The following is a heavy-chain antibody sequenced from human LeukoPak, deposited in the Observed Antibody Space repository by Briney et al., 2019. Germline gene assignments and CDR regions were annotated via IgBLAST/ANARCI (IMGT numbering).Heavy chain of an antibody. Sequence: ASVKVSCKVSGYTLTELSMHWVRQAPGKGLEWMGGFDPEDGETIYAQKFQGRVTMTEVTSTDTAYMELSSLRSEDTAVYYCATTGFLEWLPHHPSHNWFDPWGQGTLVTVSS. CDR1: GYTLTELS. J-gene: IGHJ5*02. CDR2: FDPEDGET. CDR3: ATTGFLEWLPHHPSHNWFDP. D-gene: IGHD3-3*01. V-gene: IGHV1-24*01.